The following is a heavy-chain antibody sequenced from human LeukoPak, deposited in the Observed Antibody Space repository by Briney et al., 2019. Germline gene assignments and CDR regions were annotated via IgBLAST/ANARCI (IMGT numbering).Heavy chain of an antibody. CDR1: GFTFNSYW. V-gene: IGHV3-7*01. D-gene: IGHD3-3*01. CDR3: ARDGGRALYAFDI. CDR2: IKQDGSEK. J-gene: IGHJ3*02. Sequence: PGGSLRLSCAASGFTFNSYWMSWVRQAPGKGLEWVANIKQDGSEKYYVDSVKGRFTISRDNAKNSLYLQMNSLRAEDTAVYYCARDGGRALYAFDIWGQGTMVTVSS.